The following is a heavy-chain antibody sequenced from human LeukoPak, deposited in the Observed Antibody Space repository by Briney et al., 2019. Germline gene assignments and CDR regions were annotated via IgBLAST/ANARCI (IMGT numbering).Heavy chain of an antibody. D-gene: IGHD1-26*01. CDR2: INTNTGNP. Sequence: ASVKVSCKASGYTFTSYAMNWVRQAPGQGLEWMGWINTNTGNPTYAQGFTGRFVFSLDTSVSTAYLQISSLKAEDTAVYYCARGNSGSFQGDGAVIIDIWGQGTMVTVSS. CDR1: GYTFTSYA. V-gene: IGHV7-4-1*02. J-gene: IGHJ3*02. CDR3: ARGNSGSFQGDGAVIIDI.